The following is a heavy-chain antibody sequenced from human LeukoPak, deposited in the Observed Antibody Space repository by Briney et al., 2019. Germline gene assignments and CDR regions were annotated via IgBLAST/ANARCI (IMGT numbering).Heavy chain of an antibody. CDR2: INGDGSST. CDR1: GFSFSSYW. Sequence: GGSLRLSCAASGFSFSSYWMHWVRQAPGKGLVWVSRINGDGSSTSYADSVKGRFTISRDNAKNTLYLQMNSLRAEDTAVYYCARASGYNYGWYYFDYWGQGTLVTVSS. CDR3: ARASGYNYGWYYFDY. J-gene: IGHJ4*02. D-gene: IGHD5-18*01. V-gene: IGHV3-74*01.